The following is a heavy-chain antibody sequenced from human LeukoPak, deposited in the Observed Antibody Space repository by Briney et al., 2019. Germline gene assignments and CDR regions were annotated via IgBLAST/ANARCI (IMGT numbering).Heavy chain of an antibody. Sequence: GGSLRLSCAASGFTFSSYEMNWVRQAPGKGLEWVSYISNSGSTIYYADSVKGRFTISRDNAKNSLYLQMNSLRAEDTAVYYCARVGEYYDSSGYRDYWGQGTLVTVSS. CDR1: GFTFSSYE. J-gene: IGHJ4*02. CDR2: ISNSGSTI. CDR3: ARVGEYYDSSGYRDY. D-gene: IGHD3-22*01. V-gene: IGHV3-48*03.